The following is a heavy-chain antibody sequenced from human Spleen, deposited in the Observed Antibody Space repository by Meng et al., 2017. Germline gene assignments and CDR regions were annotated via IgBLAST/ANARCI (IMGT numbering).Heavy chain of an antibody. Sequence: QVQLVQSGAEVKKPGASVKVSCKASGYTFTSYDINWVRQATGQGLEWMGWFVSNADTHPAQKFQGRVTMTRDTHTSTDFMELRSLRFDDTAVYYCARGTPGRSYSDYWGQGTLVTISS. CDR3: ARGTPGRSYSDY. CDR1: GYTFTSYD. V-gene: IGHV1-8*01. J-gene: IGHJ4*02. D-gene: IGHD3-10*01. CDR2: FVSNADT.